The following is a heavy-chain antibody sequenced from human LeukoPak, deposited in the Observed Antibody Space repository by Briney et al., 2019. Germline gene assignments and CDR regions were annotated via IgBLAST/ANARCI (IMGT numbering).Heavy chain of an antibody. CDR1: GGSISSYY. CDR2: IYYSGST. Sequence: SETLSLTCTASGGSISSYYWSWIRQPPGEGLEWIGYIYYSGSTNYNPSLKSRVAISVDTSRNQFSLKLSSVTAADTAVYYCATLPFGGPRRVFDYWGQGIPVTVSS. J-gene: IGHJ4*02. CDR3: ATLPFGGPRRVFDY. D-gene: IGHD3-16*01. V-gene: IGHV4-59*01.